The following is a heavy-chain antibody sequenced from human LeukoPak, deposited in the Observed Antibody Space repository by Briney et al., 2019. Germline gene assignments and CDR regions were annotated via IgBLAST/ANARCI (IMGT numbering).Heavy chain of an antibody. D-gene: IGHD3-16*01. CDR3: ARDQRGMGFDY. CDR2: IYYSGST. CDR1: GGSISSGGYY. V-gene: IGHV4-31*03. J-gene: IGHJ4*02. Sequence: PSETLSLTCTVSGGSISSGGYYWSWIRQHPGKGPEWIGYIYYSGSTYYNPSLKSRVTISVDTSKNQFSLKLSSVTAADTAVYYCARDQRGMGFDYWGQGTLVTVSS.